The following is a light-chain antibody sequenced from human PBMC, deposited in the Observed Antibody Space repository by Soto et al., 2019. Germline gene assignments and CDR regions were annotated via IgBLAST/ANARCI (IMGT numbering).Light chain of an antibody. CDR2: YDS. Sequence: SQELTKPPSGSVAPRQTARIPQGGGKNESKNVHWYQQMPGQGPVLVGRYDSDRHSGIPERFSGSNSGNTATLTISRVEAGDEADYYCQVWASTAEFFVFGSGTKVTVL. J-gene: IGLJ1*01. V-gene: IGLV3-21*02. CDR1: KNESKN. CDR3: QVWASTAEFFV.